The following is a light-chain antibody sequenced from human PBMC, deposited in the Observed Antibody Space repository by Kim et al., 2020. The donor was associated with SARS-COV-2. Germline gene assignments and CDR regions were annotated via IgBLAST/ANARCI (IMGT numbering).Light chain of an antibody. V-gene: IGKV3-15*01. J-gene: IGKJ4*01. Sequence: SPGERVTLSCRASQSMSNKLAWYQQKPGQAPRLLIYCASTRATGIPARFSGSGSGTEFTLDISSLQSEDFAVYYCQQYYNWPPVTFGGGTKVDIK. CDR3: QQYYNWPPVT. CDR1: QSMSNK. CDR2: CAS.